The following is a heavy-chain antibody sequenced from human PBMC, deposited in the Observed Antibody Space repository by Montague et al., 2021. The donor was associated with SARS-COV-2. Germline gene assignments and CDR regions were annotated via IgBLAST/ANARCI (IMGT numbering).Heavy chain of an antibody. V-gene: IGHV4-61*02. CDR1: GGSISSGSYY. D-gene: IGHD3-22*01. CDR3: ARGPRITMIVVVITDIWFDP. Sequence: TLSLTRTVSGGSISSGSYYWSWIRQPAGKGLEWIGRIYTSGSTNYNPSLKSRVTISVDTSKNQFSLKLSSVTAADTAVYYCARGPRITMIVVVITDIWFDPWGQGTLVTVSS. J-gene: IGHJ5*02. CDR2: IYTSGST.